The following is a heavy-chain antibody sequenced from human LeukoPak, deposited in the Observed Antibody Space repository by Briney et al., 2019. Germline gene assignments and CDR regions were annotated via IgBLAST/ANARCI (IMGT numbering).Heavy chain of an antibody. V-gene: IGHV4-39*01. CDR3: ASHVVVTAKFDY. Sequence: PSETLSLTCTVSGGSISSSSYYWGWIRQPPGKGLEWIGSIYYSGSTYYNPSLKSRVTISVDTSKNQFSLKLSSVTAADTAVYYCASHVVVTAKFDYWGQGTLVTVSS. CDR1: GGSISSSSYY. CDR2: IYYSGST. J-gene: IGHJ4*02. D-gene: IGHD2-21*02.